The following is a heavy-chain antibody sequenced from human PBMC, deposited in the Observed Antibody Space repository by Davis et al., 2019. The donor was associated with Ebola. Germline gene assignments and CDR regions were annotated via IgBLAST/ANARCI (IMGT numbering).Heavy chain of an antibody. Sequence: PGGSLRLSCAASGFTFSSYAMHWVRQAPGKGLEWVAVISYDGSNKYYADSVKGRFTISRDNSKNTLYLQMNSLRAEDTAVYYCARDPGQWELLDAFDIWGQGTMVTVSS. D-gene: IGHD1-26*01. V-gene: IGHV3-30*04. CDR2: ISYDGSNK. CDR3: ARDPGQWELLDAFDI. J-gene: IGHJ3*02. CDR1: GFTFSSYA.